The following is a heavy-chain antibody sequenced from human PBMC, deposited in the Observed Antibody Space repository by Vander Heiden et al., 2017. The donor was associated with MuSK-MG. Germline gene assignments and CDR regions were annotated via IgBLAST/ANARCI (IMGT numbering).Heavy chain of an antibody. CDR3: GRVFGRSGSYRTNDY. CDR2: MNTNSGNT. Sequence: QVQLVQSGAEVKKPGASVKVSCKASGYTFPSSDINWVRQATGQGLEWMGWMNTNSGNTGYAQKCQGRVTMTRNTSISTAYMELSRMRSDDTAVYYCGRVFGRSGSYRTNDYWGEGTLVNVYS. CDR1: GYTFPSSD. D-gene: IGHD1-26*01. V-gene: IGHV1-8*01. J-gene: IGHJ4*02.